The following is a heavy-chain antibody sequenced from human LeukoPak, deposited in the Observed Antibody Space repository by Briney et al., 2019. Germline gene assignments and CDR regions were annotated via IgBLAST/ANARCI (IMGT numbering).Heavy chain of an antibody. V-gene: IGHV3-74*01. CDR1: GFTFSTYW. J-gene: IGHJ4*02. Sequence: PGGSLRLSCAASGFTFSTYWMHWVRQAPGKGLVWVSRIRTDGSSTSYADSVKGRFTISRDNAKNTLYLQMNSLRAEDTAVYYCARDTGYSYGYWGQGTLVTVSS. CDR2: IRTDGSST. D-gene: IGHD5-18*01. CDR3: ARDTGYSYGY.